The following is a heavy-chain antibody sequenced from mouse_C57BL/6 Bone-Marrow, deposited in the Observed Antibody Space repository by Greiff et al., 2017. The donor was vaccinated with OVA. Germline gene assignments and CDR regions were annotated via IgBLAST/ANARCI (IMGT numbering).Heavy chain of an antibody. Sequence: QVQLKESGAELVKPGASVKMSCKASGYTFTTYPIEWMTQNHGKSLEWIGNFHPYNDDIKYNEKFKGKATLTVEKSSSTVYMELSRLTSDNSAVYYCTRREGNYFDCWGKGTTLTVSS. CDR2: FHPYNDDI. J-gene: IGHJ2*01. CDR3: TRREGNYFDC. V-gene: IGHV1-47*01. CDR1: GYTFTTYP.